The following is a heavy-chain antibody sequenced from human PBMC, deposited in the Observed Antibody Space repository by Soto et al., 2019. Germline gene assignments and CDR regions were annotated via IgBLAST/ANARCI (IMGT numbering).Heavy chain of an antibody. D-gene: IGHD3-22*01. CDR2: ISGSGGST. V-gene: IGHV3-23*01. Sequence: GGSLRLSFAASGFTFSSYAMSWVRQAPGKGLEGVSAISGSGGSTYYADSVKGRFTITSDNSKSTIYLQMNRLRAEDTAVYYCEKATHKYYYDSSGFGAFDIWGQGTMVTVSS. CDR3: EKATHKYYYDSSGFGAFDI. CDR1: GFTFSSYA. J-gene: IGHJ3*02.